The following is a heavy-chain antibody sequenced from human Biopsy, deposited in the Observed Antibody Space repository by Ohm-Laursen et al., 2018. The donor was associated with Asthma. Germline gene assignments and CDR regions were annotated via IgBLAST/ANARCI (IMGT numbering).Heavy chain of an antibody. D-gene: IGHD2-15*01. Sequence: SETLSLTCTVSGVSIRSYYWTWIRQPPGKGLEWIGNIHYSGSTYSNPSLKSRVTISVDTSKKQISLRLSSVIAADTAAYYCAGFCSGGNCPGHWGQGTLVTVSS. CDR3: AGFCSGGNCPGH. V-gene: IGHV4-59*01. J-gene: IGHJ4*02. CDR1: GVSIRSYY. CDR2: IHYSGST.